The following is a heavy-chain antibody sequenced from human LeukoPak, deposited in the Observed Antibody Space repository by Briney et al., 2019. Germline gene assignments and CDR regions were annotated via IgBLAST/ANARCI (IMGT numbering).Heavy chain of an antibody. V-gene: IGHV3-23*01. J-gene: IGHJ4*02. CDR2: ISSSGDKT. Sequence: PGGSLRLSCGASGFTFTKYAMSWVRQGPGKGLEWVSAISSSGDKTHYVDSVKGRFTISRDNSRNTVYLQMNSLRVEDAALYYCAKGLEPATDVKQTFDFWGQEALVTVSS. CDR1: GFTFTKYA. D-gene: IGHD1-26*01. CDR3: AKGLEPATDVKQTFDF.